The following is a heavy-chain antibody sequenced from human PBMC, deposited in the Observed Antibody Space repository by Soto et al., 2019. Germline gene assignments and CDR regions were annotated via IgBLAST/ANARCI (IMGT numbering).Heavy chain of an antibody. J-gene: IGHJ2*01. CDR3: ASPDFGVYWYFDL. V-gene: IGHV1-69*08. CDR2: IIPALGTA. D-gene: IGHD4-17*01. CDR1: GGTFSSHT. Sequence: QDQLVQSGAEVKKPGSSVKVSCKASGGTFSSHTFSWVRQAPGQGLEWMGRIIPALGTATYAQKFPGRVTITADESATTVYMELNSLRSEDTAVYYCASPDFGVYWYFDLWGRGTLVTVSS.